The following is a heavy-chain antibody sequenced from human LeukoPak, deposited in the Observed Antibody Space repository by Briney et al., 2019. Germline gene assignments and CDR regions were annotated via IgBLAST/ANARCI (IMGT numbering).Heavy chain of an antibody. CDR2: IIPIFGTA. D-gene: IGHD3-10*01. CDR3: ARVRITMVRGVRWDGAYFDY. CDR1: GGTFSSYA. V-gene: IGHV1-69*06. Sequence: ASVKVSCKASGGTFSSYAISWVRQAPGQGLEWMGGIIPIFGTANYAQKFQGRVTITADKSTSTAYMELSSLRSEDTAVYYCARVRITMVRGVRWDGAYFDYWGQGTLVTVSS. J-gene: IGHJ4*02.